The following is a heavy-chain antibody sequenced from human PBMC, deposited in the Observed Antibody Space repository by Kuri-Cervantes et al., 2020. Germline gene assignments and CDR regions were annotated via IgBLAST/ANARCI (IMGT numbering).Heavy chain of an antibody. CDR2: VYHNGDT. D-gene: IGHD2-8*01. CDR1: GGSINYYY. CDR3: ARDTNGIFDY. J-gene: IGHJ4*02. Sequence: SETLSLTCSVSGGSINYYYWSWIRQPPGKDLEWIGFVYHNGDTYYNPSLESRVTISPDRSKGQFFLKLTSVTAADTATYYCARDTNGIFDYWGQGVLVTVSS. V-gene: IGHV4-59*12.